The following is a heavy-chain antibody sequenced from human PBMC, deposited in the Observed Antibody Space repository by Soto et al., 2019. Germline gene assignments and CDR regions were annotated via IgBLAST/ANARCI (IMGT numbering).Heavy chain of an antibody. D-gene: IGHD2-2*01. V-gene: IGHV5-51*01. CDR1: GYSFTSCW. CDR3: ARHYCSSTSCYPVYYYYYGMDV. J-gene: IGHJ6*02. CDR2: SYPGDSDT. Sequence: GEALKISWKGSGYSFTSCWIGWVRQMPGKGLGWRGISYPGDSDTRYSPSFQGQLTISADKSISTAYLQWSSLKASDTAMYYCARHYCSSTSCYPVYYYYYGMDVWGQGTTVTVSS.